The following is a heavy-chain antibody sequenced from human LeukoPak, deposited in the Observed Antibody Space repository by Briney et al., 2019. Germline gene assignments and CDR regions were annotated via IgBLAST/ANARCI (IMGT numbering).Heavy chain of an antibody. CDR2: IYNSGST. V-gene: IGHV4-4*07. Sequence: PSETLSLTRTVPGGSLSSYYWSWIRPPPGKGLEWSGRIYNSGSTNYNPSLKSRVAMSVDTSKNQFSLKLSSVTAADTAVYYCARDEDIVRVPAAKGGDNWFDPLGQGTLVTVSS. CDR3: ARDEDIVRVPAAKGGDNWFDP. CDR1: GGSLSSYY. J-gene: IGHJ5*02. D-gene: IGHD2-2*01.